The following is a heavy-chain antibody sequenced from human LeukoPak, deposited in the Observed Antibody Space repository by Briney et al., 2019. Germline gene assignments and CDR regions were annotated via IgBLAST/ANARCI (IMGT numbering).Heavy chain of an antibody. J-gene: IGHJ4*02. D-gene: IGHD3-22*01. CDR3: AKDRSDSSGFDY. CDR2: ISWDGGST. V-gene: IGHV3-43D*03. Sequence: GGSLRLSCAASGFTFDDYTMHWVCQAPGTGLEWVSLISWDGGSTYYADSVMGRFTISRDNSKNSLYLQMSSLSAEDTALYYCAKDRSDSSGFDYWGQGTLVTVSS. CDR1: GFTFDDYT.